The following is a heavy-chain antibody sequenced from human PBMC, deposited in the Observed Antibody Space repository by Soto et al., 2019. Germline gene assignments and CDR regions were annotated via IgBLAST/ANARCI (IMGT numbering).Heavy chain of an antibody. V-gene: IGHV1-3*01. Sequence: VKVSCKASGYTFTSYAMHWVRQAPGQRLEWMGWINAGNGNTKYSQKFQGRVTITRDTSASTAYMELSSLRSEDTAVYYCARGDIVVVPAANVFDYWGQGTLVTVS. CDR1: GYTFTSYA. J-gene: IGHJ4*02. CDR2: INAGNGNT. D-gene: IGHD2-2*01. CDR3: ARGDIVVVPAANVFDY.